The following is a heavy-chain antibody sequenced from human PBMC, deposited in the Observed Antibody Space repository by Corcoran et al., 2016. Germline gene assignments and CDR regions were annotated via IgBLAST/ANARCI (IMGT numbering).Heavy chain of an antibody. CDR1: GFTFSSYS. V-gene: IGHV3-48*02. D-gene: IGHD2-2*01. Sequence: EVQLVESGGGLVQPGGSLRLSCAASGFTFSSYSMNWVRQAPGKGLEWVSYISSSSSTIYYADSVKGRFTISRDNAKNSLYLQMNSLRDEDTDVYYCARGPKDIVVVPAEFTPGFPFDPWGQGILVTVSS. CDR3: ARGPKDIVVVPAEFTPGFPFDP. J-gene: IGHJ5*02. CDR2: ISSSSSTI.